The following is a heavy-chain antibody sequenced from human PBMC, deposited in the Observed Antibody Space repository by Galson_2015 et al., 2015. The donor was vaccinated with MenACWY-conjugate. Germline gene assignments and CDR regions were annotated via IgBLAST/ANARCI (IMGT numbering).Heavy chain of an antibody. CDR3: AKRGGSTWYGTFDY. CDR1: GFTVSGNY. V-gene: IGHV3-53*01. J-gene: IGHJ4*02. CDR2: IYTGGST. D-gene: IGHD6-13*01. Sequence: SLRLSCAASGFTVSGNYMSWVRQAPGKGLEWVSVIYTGGSTSYADSVEGRFTISRDNSKKTLYLQMDSLTDDDTAVYYCAKRGGSTWYGTFDYWGQGTLVTVSS.